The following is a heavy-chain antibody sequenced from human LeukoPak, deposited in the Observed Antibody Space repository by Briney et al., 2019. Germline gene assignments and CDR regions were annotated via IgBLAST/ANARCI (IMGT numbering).Heavy chain of an antibody. J-gene: IGHJ4*02. D-gene: IGHD3-22*01. CDR2: IYASGST. Sequence: SETLSLTCTVSGGSISSYYWSWIRQPAGKGLECIGRIYASGSTNYNPSLKSRVTMSVDTSKNQFSLKLSSVTAADTAVYYCARAMYDSSCYYFIDYWGQGTLVTVSS. CDR1: GGSISSYY. V-gene: IGHV4-4*07. CDR3: ARAMYDSSCYYFIDY.